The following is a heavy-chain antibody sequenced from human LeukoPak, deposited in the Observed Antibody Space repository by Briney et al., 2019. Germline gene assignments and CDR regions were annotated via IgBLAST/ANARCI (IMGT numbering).Heavy chain of an antibody. CDR3: ARGRAYMITFGGVPLD. CDR2: IWYDGSNK. Sequence: GRSLRLSCAASGFTFSSYGMHWVRQAPGKGLEWVAVIWYDGSNKYYADSVKGRFTISRDNSKNTLYLQMNSLRAEDTAVYYCARGRAYMITFGGVPLDWGQGTLVTVSS. V-gene: IGHV3-33*01. CDR1: GFTFSSYG. J-gene: IGHJ4*02. D-gene: IGHD3-16*01.